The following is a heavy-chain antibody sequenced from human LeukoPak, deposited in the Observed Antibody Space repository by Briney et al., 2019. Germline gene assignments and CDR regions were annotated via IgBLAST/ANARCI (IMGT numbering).Heavy chain of an antibody. CDR2: INPNSGGT. V-gene: IGHV1-2*02. D-gene: IGHD2-8*01. J-gene: IGHJ5*02. Sequence: ASVKVSCKASGYTFTGYYMHWVRQAPGQGLEWMGWINPNSGGTNYAQKFQGRVTMTRDTSISTAYMELSRLRSDDTAVYYCARDPRDIVLMVYARAWFDPWGQGTLVTVSS. CDR3: ARDPRDIVLMVYARAWFDP. CDR1: GYTFTGYY.